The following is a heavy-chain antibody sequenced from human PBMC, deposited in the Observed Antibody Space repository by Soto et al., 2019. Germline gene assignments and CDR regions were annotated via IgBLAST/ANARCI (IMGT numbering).Heavy chain of an antibody. J-gene: IGHJ5*02. D-gene: IGHD3-10*01. Sequence: QVQLQESGPGLVKPSQTLSLTCTVSGGSISSGGYYWSWIRQHPGKGLEWIGYIYYSGSTYYNPSLKSRVTISVDTSKNQFSLKLSSVTAADTAVYYCARDLKSVRGVIRGWFDPWGQGTLVTVSS. CDR1: GGSISSGGYY. CDR3: ARDLKSVRGVIRGWFDP. CDR2: IYYSGST. V-gene: IGHV4-31*03.